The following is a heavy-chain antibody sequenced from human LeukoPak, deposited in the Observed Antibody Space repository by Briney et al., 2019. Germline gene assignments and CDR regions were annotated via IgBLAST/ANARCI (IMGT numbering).Heavy chain of an antibody. V-gene: IGHV3-30*03. CDR2: ISYDGSNK. CDR1: EFTFSSYW. CDR3: ARGLAYYYDSSAYFLDY. J-gene: IGHJ4*02. Sequence: GGSLRLSCAASEFTFSSYWMSWVRQAPGKGLEWVAVISYDGSNKYYADSVKARFTISRDNSKNTLYLQMNSLRAEDTAVYYCARGLAYYYDSSAYFLDYWGQGTLVTVSS. D-gene: IGHD3-22*01.